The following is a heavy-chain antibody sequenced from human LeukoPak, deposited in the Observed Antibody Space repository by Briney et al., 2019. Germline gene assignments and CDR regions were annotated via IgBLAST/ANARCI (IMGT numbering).Heavy chain of an antibody. CDR2: INPNSGGT. CDR1: GYTFTGYY. V-gene: IGHV1-2*02. Sequence: ASVKVSCKASGYTFTGYYMHWVRQAPGQGLEWMGWINPNSGGTNYAQKFQGRVTMTRNTSISTAYMELSSLRSEDTAVYYCARGNTRVAGTFDYWGQGTLVTVSS. CDR3: ARGNTRVAGTFDY. J-gene: IGHJ4*02. D-gene: IGHD6-19*01.